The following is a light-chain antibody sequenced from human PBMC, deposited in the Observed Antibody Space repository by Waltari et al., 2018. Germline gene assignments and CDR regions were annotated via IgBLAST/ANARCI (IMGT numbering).Light chain of an antibody. Sequence: QSVLTQPPSASGTLGQRVTISCSGSRSNIGSNVVSWYQQVPGTAPRLIIHSTHQRPSGVPDRFSGSKSGTSASLAISGLQAADEADYYGSAWDDSLNGPVVFGGGTKLTVL. CDR2: STH. V-gene: IGLV1-44*01. CDR1: RSNIGSNV. J-gene: IGLJ2*01. CDR3: SAWDDSLNGPVV.